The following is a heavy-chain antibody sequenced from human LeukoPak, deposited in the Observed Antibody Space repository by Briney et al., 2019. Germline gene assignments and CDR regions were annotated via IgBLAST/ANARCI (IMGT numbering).Heavy chain of an antibody. J-gene: IGHJ5*02. CDR1: GGSISSHY. Sequence: KPSETLSLTCTVSGGSISSHYWSWVRQSPGKGLEWIGYIFTSGWTDYNPSLKSRVTMSVDTSKDQLSMELRFLTAADTAVYYCATSHDVKTAPYDLWGQGTLVTVSS. D-gene: IGHD2-21*01. CDR2: IFTSGWT. CDR3: ATSHDVKTAPYDL. V-gene: IGHV4-4*09.